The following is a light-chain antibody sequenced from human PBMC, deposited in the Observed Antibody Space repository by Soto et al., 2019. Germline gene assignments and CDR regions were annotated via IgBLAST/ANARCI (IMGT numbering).Light chain of an antibody. V-gene: IGLV1-51*01. J-gene: IGLJ1*01. CDR3: GSWDSRLSPYG. CDR2: DDN. CDR1: SSNIGGNS. Sequence: QSLLTQPPSVSAAPGQKVTISCSGSSSNIGGNSVSWYQQLPGTAPKLLIYDDNKRPSGIPDRYSGSKSGTSATLGITGFQTGDEADYYCGSWDSRLSPYGVGTGTKVTAL.